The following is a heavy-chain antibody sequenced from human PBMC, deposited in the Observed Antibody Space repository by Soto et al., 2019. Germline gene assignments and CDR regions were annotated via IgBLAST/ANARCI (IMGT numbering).Heavy chain of an antibody. CDR3: ACGNVGATINWFDP. CDR1: GGSISSGGYS. V-gene: IGHV4-30-2*01. CDR2: IYHSGST. D-gene: IGHD1-26*01. J-gene: IGHJ5*02. Sequence: QLQLQESGSGLVKPSQTLSLTCAVSGGSISSGGYSWSWIRQPPGKGLEWIGYIYHSGSTYYNPSFKGRVTISVDRSKNQFSLKLSSVTAADTAVYYCACGNVGATINWFDPWGQGTLVTVSS.